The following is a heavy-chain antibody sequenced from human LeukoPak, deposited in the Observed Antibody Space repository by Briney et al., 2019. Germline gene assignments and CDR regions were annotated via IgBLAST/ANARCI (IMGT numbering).Heavy chain of an antibody. CDR3: ARTPDPYSNYFWPQRGGYY. Sequence: PGGSLRLSCAASGFTFSSYSMNWVRQAPGKGLEWVSSISSSSSYIYYADSVKGRFTISRDNAKNSLYLQMNSLRAEDTAVYYCARTPDPYSNYFWPQRGGYYWGQGTLVTVSS. V-gene: IGHV3-21*01. CDR2: ISSSSSYI. CDR1: GFTFSSYS. J-gene: IGHJ4*02. D-gene: IGHD4-11*01.